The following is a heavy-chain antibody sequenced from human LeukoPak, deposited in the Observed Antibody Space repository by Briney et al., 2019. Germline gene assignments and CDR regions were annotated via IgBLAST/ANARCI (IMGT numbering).Heavy chain of an antibody. D-gene: IGHD2-2*01. Sequence: GGSLRLSCAASGFTFSSYNMNWVRQAPGKGLEWVSYITSSSSTIYYADSVKGRFTISRDNAKNSLYLQMNSLRAEDTAVYYCAAPGVPAATYYFDYWGQGTLVTVSS. CDR3: AAPGVPAATYYFDY. CDR2: ITSSSSTI. V-gene: IGHV3-48*01. J-gene: IGHJ4*02. CDR1: GFTFSSYN.